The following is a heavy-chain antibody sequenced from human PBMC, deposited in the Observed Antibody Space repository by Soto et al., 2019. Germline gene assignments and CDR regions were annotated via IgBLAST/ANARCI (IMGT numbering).Heavy chain of an antibody. J-gene: IGHJ6*02. CDR2: ISYDGTYK. V-gene: IGHV3-30*14. CDR1: GFTFNNFA. Sequence: LRLSCAASGFTFNNFAMHWVRQAPGKGLEWVAFISYDGTYKYYADSVRGRSTVYRDNSKSTLFLQMNSLKFEDTAVHVCADEVDVAFSSLQYGMDVWGQGTTVTVSS. CDR3: ADEVDVAFSSLQYGMDV. D-gene: IGHD5-12*01.